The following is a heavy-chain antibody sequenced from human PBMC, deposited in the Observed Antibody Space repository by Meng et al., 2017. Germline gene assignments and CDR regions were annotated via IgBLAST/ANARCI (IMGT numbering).Heavy chain of an antibody. D-gene: IGHD6-19*01. CDR2: IYSGGST. Sequence: VQLQETGGGWLPPGGSLRLSCTASGFSVTTSYMSWVRQAPGKGLEWVSVIYSGGSTYYADSVKGRFSISRDNSKNTLYLQMNSLRAEDTAVYFCARDSSSGWYHNYWGQGTLVTVSS. J-gene: IGHJ4*02. CDR3: ARDSSSGWYHNY. CDR1: GFSVTTSY. V-gene: IGHV3-53*02.